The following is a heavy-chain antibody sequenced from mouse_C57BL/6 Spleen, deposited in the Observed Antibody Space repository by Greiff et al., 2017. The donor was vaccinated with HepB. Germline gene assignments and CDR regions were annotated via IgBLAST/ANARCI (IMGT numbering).Heavy chain of an antibody. CDR3: ARDYGSSYNYYAMDY. CDR2: ISSGSSTI. V-gene: IGHV5-17*01. CDR1: GFTFSDYG. J-gene: IGHJ4*01. Sequence: EVQLKESGGGLVKPGGSLKLSCAASGFTFSDYGMHWVRQAPEKGLEWVAYISSGSSTIYYADTVKGRFTISRDNAKNTLFLQMTSLRSEDTAMYYCARDYGSSYNYYAMDYWGQGTSVTVSS. D-gene: IGHD1-1*01.